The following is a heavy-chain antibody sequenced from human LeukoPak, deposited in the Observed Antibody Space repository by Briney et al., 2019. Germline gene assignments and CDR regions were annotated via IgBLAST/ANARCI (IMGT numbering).Heavy chain of an antibody. CDR2: IYASGST. J-gene: IGHJ4*02. CDR1: GGSLSSGSDY. D-gene: IGHD6-13*01. CDR3: ARHSYYDSSSCLDY. V-gene: IGHV4-61*02. Sequence: SETLSLTCTVSGGSLSSGSDYWSWIRQSAGKGLEWIGRIYASGSTNYNPSLKSRVTISVDTSKNQLSLKLSSVTAADTAVYYCARHSYYDSSSCLDYWGQGTLVTVSS.